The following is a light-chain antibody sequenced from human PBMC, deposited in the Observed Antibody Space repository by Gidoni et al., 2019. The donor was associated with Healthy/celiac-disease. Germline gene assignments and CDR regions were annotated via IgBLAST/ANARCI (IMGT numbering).Light chain of an antibody. Sequence: EIQMTQSPSSLSASIGDRVTIACRASQSISSYLQWYQHNPGKAPQLLIYAASSLQSWVPSRFSGSGSVTDFTLIIISLQPEDFAPYYCQHSYSTPYTFGQGTKLEIK. J-gene: IGKJ2*01. CDR2: AAS. V-gene: IGKV1-39*01. CDR1: QSISSY. CDR3: QHSYSTPYT.